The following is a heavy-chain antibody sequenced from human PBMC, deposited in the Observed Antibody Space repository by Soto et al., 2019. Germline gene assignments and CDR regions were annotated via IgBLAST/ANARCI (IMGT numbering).Heavy chain of an antibody. CDR1: GYTFTGYY. CDR2: INPNSGGT. J-gene: IGHJ5*02. Sequence: ASVKVSCKASGYTFTGYYMHWVRQAPGQGLEWMGWINPNSGGTNYAQKFQGRVTMTRDTSISTAYMELSRLRSDDTAVYYCAPGGRIAARPNWLDPWGQGTLVTVYS. V-gene: IGHV1-2*02. CDR3: APGGRIAARPNWLDP. D-gene: IGHD6-6*01.